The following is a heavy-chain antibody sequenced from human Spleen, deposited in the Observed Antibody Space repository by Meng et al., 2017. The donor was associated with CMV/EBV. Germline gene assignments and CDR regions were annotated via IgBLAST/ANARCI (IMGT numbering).Heavy chain of an antibody. D-gene: IGHD5-12*01. CDR3: ARGYDKGPHGRAFDP. Sequence: GESLKISCAASGFHFSTYWMSWVRQAPGKALEWVANINQDGSQRNYVDSVKGRFTISRDNAKNSMYLQMNSLRVEDTALYYCARGYDKGPHGRAFDPWGQGTLVTVS. CDR1: GFHFSTYW. J-gene: IGHJ5*02. V-gene: IGHV3-7*03. CDR2: INQDGSQR.